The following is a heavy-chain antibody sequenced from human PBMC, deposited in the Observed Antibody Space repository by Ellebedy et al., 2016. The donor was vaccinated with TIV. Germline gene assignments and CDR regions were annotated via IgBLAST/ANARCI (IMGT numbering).Heavy chain of an antibody. V-gene: IGHV3-23*01. D-gene: IGHD3-10*01. J-gene: IGHJ3*01. CDR1: GFTFSSYA. CDR3: AKEVGSGGGMDV. CDR2: ISGSGANT. Sequence: GESLKISXAASGFTFSSYAMSWVRQAPGKGLQWVSAISGSGANTYYADSVKGRFTISKGTSKNTLGLQMNSLRAEDTAIYYCAKEVGSGGGMDVWGQGTMITVSS.